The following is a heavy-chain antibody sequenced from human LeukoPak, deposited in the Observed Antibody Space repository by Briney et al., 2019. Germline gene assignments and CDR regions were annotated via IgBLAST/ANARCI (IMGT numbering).Heavy chain of an antibody. CDR1: GYTFASYG. Sequence: ASVKVSCKASGYTFASYGISWVRQAPGQGLEWMGRINPNSGGTNYAQKFQGRVTMTRDTSISTAYMELSRLRSDDTAVYYCARELAAAYFDYWGQGTLVTVSS. D-gene: IGHD6-13*01. J-gene: IGHJ4*02. V-gene: IGHV1-2*06. CDR2: INPNSGGT. CDR3: ARELAAAYFDY.